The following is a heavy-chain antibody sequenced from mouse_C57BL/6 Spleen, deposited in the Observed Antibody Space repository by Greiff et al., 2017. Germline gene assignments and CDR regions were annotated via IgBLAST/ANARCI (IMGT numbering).Heavy chain of an antibody. CDR3: ARRGLLRDYAMDY. CDR2: IDPSDSYT. CDR1: GYTFTSYW. Sequence: QVQLQQPGAELVKPGASVKLSCKASGYTFTSYWMQWVKQRPGQGLEWIGEIDPSDSYTNYNQKFKGKATLTVDTSSSTAYMQLSSLTSEDSAVYYCARRGLLRDYAMDYWGQGTSVTVAS. J-gene: IGHJ4*01. V-gene: IGHV1-50*01. D-gene: IGHD2-3*01.